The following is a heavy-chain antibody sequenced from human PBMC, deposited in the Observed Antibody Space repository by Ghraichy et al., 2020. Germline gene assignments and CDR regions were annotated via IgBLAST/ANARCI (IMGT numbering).Heavy chain of an antibody. Sequence: LSLTCAASGFRLSSSAMHWVRQAPGKGLEWVALISNDGRRTFFADSVTGRFTVSRDNSRNTLYLQMNDLRGGDTADYYCVRAAGPTNFYELDLWGQGTAVTVSS. CDR1: GFRLSSSA. CDR2: ISNDGRRT. D-gene: IGHD2/OR15-2a*01. V-gene: IGHV3-30*04. J-gene: IGHJ6*02. CDR3: VRAAGPTNFYELDL.